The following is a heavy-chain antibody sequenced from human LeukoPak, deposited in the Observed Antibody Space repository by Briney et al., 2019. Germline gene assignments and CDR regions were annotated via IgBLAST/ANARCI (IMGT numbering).Heavy chain of an antibody. CDR1: GFTLNNYG. V-gene: IGHV3-30*02. Sequence: GGSLRLSCAASGFTLNNYGIHWVRQAPGKGLEWVAFIRYDGTNEYYADSVKGRFTISRDNSKNTLYLEMDSLRAEDAAVYYCAKNYYSDTSAYFRYAFDIWGQGTVVTVSS. J-gene: IGHJ3*02. CDR3: AKNYYSDTSAYFRYAFDI. D-gene: IGHD3-22*01. CDR2: IRYDGTNE.